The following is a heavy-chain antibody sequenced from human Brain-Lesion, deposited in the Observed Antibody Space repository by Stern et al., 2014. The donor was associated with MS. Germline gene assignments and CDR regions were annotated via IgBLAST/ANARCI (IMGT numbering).Heavy chain of an antibody. Sequence: QVQLVESGPGLVKPSQTLSLSCTVSGGSISSGGYYWSWIRQPAGKGLEWIGRIFNSGSNSSNPSLQSRGPTSLQTSQQHFSPRLNDMTAADTAVYYCARGRVVPGFQYYATDVWGQGTTVIVSS. V-gene: IGHV4-61*02. CDR2: IFNSGSN. CDR3: ARGRVVPGFQYYATDV. J-gene: IGHJ6*02. CDR1: GGSISSGGYY. D-gene: IGHD2-2*01.